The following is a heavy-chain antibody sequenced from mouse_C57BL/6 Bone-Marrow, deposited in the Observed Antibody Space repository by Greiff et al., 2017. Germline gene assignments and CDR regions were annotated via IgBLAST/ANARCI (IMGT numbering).Heavy chain of an antibody. V-gene: IGHV1-64*01. CDR1: GYTFTSYW. J-gene: IGHJ2*01. Sequence: LQQPGAELVKPGASVKLSCKASGYTFTSYWMHWVKQRPGQGLEWIGMIHPNSGSTNYNEKFKSKATLTVDKSSSTAYMQLSSLTSEDSAVYYCARWGTTVVATRYYFDYWGQGTTLTVSS. CDR2: IHPNSGST. D-gene: IGHD1-1*01. CDR3: ARWGTTVVATRYYFDY.